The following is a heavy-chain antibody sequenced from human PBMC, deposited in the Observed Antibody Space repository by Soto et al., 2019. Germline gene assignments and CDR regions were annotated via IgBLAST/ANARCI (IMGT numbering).Heavy chain of an antibody. CDR2: ISYDGSNK. CDR1: GFTFSSYG. J-gene: IGHJ4*02. CDR3: AKDRYGDNDY. V-gene: IGHV3-30*18. D-gene: IGHD4-17*01. Sequence: QVQLVESGGGVVQPGRSLRLSCAASGFTFSSYGMHWVRQAPGKGLEWVAVISYDGSNKYYADSVKGRFTISRDNSKNTLYLQMNSLRAEDTAVYYCAKDRYGDNDYWGQGTLVTVSS.